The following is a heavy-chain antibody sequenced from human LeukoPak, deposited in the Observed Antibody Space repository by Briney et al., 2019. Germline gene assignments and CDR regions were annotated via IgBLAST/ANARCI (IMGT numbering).Heavy chain of an antibody. D-gene: IGHD3/OR15-3a*01. CDR1: GYTFTSYA. J-gene: IGHJ2*01. V-gene: IGHV7-4-1*02. CDR3: ARGGPQKGLWYFDL. Sequence: GASVKVSCKASGYTFTSYAMNWVRQAPGQGLEWMGWINTNTGNPTYAQGFTGRFVFSLDTSVSTAYLQISSLKAEDTAVYYCARGGPQKGLWYFDLWGRGTLVTVSS. CDR2: INTNTGNP.